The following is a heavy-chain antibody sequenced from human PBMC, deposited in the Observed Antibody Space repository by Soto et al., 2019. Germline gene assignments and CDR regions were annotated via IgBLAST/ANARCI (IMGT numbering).Heavy chain of an antibody. CDR3: ARHGDIVVVPAAIPGPDYYYYGMDV. D-gene: IGHD2-2*02. CDR1: GYSFTSYW. J-gene: IGHJ6*02. V-gene: IGHV5-10-1*01. Sequence: GESLKISCKGSGYSFTSYWISWVRQMPGKGLEWMGRIDPSDSYTNYSPSFQGHVTISADKSISTAYLQWSSLKASDTAMYYCARHGDIVVVPAAIPGPDYYYYGMDVWGQGTTVTVSS. CDR2: IDPSDSYT.